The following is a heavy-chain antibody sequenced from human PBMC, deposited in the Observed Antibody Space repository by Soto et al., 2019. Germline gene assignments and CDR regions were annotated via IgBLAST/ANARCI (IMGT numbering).Heavy chain of an antibody. V-gene: IGHV3-7*03. J-gene: IGHJ4*02. D-gene: IGHD2-2*01. CDR3: AAYCSSISCTPFHGYS. CDR2: IKKDETEE. CDR1: GFTFSNYW. Sequence: GGSLRLSCAASGFTFSNYWMSWVRQAPGKGLEWVANIKKDETEEYYVDSVKGRFTISRDNAKSSLFLQMNSLRAEDTAVYYCAAYCSSISCTPFHGYSWGQGTLVTVSS.